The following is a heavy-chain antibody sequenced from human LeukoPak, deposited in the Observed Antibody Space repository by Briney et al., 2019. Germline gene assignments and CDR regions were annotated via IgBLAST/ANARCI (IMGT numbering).Heavy chain of an antibody. CDR2: INHSGST. J-gene: IGHJ4*02. CDR3: ERGIEAAR. CDR1: GGSFSGYY. Sequence: PSETLSLTCAVYGGSFSGYYWSWIRQPPGKGLEWIGEINHSGSTNYNPSLKSRVTISVDTSKNQFSLKLSSVTAADTAVYYCERGIEAARWGQGTLVTVSS. V-gene: IGHV4-34*01. D-gene: IGHD6-13*01.